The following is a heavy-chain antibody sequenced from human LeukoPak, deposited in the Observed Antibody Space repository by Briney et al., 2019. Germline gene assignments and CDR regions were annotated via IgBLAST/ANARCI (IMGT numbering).Heavy chain of an antibody. Sequence: GGSLRLSCTASGFTFSDYYLSWFRQAPGKGLEWVSVIYSGGSTYYADSVKGRFTISRDNSKNTLYLQMNSLRAEDTAVYYCASESNYYDSSGYSDFDYWGQGTLVTVSS. CDR3: ASESNYYDSSGYSDFDY. V-gene: IGHV3-66*01. J-gene: IGHJ4*02. D-gene: IGHD3-22*01. CDR2: IYSGGST. CDR1: GFTFSDYY.